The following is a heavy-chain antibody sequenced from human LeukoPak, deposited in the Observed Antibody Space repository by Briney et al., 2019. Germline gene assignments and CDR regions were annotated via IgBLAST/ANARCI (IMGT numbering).Heavy chain of an antibody. D-gene: IGHD2-2*01. Sequence: GASVKVSCKASGGTFSSYAISWVRQAPGQGLEWMGGIIPVFGTAIYAQKFQGRVTITADESTSTAYMELSTLRSEDTAVYYCARGVKRYCSSTSCYFFDYWGQGTLVTVSS. J-gene: IGHJ4*02. CDR2: IIPVFGTA. CDR1: GGTFSSYA. V-gene: IGHV1-69*13. CDR3: ARGVKRYCSSTSCYFFDY.